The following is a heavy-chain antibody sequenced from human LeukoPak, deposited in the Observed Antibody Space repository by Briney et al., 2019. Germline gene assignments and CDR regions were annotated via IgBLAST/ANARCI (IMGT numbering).Heavy chain of an antibody. V-gene: IGHV4-61*02. Sequence: SETLSLTCTVSGGSISSGSYYWSWIRQPAGKGLEWIGRIYTSGSTNYNPSLKGRVTISVDTSKNQFSLKLSSVTAADTAVYYCARSPPGYQLPTYYCHYMDVWGKGTTVTVSS. CDR1: GGSISSGSYY. CDR3: ARSPPGYQLPTYYCHYMDV. J-gene: IGHJ6*03. CDR2: IYTSGST. D-gene: IGHD2-2*01.